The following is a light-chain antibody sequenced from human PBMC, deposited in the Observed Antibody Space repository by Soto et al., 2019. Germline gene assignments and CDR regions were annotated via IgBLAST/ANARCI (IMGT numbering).Light chain of an antibody. V-gene: IGKV3-15*01. Sequence: EIVMTQSPATLSVSPGERATLSCRASQSVNTNLAWYQQKPGQAPRLLIYGASTRATGVPARFSGSGSGTDFTLTISSLQAADFAVYHCQHYNNWPITFGQGTRLEIK. J-gene: IGKJ5*01. CDR2: GAS. CDR1: QSVNTN. CDR3: QHYNNWPIT.